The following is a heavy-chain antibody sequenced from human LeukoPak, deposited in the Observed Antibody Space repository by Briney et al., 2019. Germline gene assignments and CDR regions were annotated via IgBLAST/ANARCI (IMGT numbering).Heavy chain of an antibody. CDR2: INGDNGNT. CDR1: GYTFSSYA. J-gene: IGHJ4*02. Sequence: GASVKVSCKTSGYTFSSYAMHWVRQAPGQRLEWMGCINGDNGNTQYSQKFQGRVTFTRDTSASTVYMELSSLTSEDMAVFYCARGGPNSGGWTLDHWGQGTLVSVSS. D-gene: IGHD6-19*01. V-gene: IGHV1-3*03. CDR3: ARGGPNSGGWTLDH.